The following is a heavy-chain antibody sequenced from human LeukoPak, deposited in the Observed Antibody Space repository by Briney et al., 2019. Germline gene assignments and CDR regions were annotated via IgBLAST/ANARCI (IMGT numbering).Heavy chain of an antibody. CDR2: ISSNGGST. V-gene: IGHV3-64*01. J-gene: IGHJ6*03. Sequence: GGSLRLSCEASGFTFSSYAMHWGRQDPGEGLEYVSAISSNGGSTYYANSVRGRFTISRDNSKNTLYLQMGSLRAEDMAVYYCARGEYSYGFYYYYYMDVWGKGTTVTISS. CDR3: ARGEYSYGFYYYYYMDV. CDR1: GFTFSSYA. D-gene: IGHD5-18*01.